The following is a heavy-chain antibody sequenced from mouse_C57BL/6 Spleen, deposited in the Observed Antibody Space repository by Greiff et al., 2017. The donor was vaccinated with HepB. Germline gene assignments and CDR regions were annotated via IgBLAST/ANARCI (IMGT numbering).Heavy chain of an antibody. CDR2: ISYDGSN. V-gene: IGHV3-6*01. CDR1: GYSITSGYY. D-gene: IGHD2-4*01. Sequence: EVQVVESGPGLVKPSQSLSLTCSVTGYSITSGYYWNWIRQFPGNKLEWMGYISYDGSNNYNPSLKNRISITRDTSKNQFFLKLNSVTTEDTATYYCARGNYDGEFAYWGQGTLVTVSA. CDR3: ARGNYDGEFAY. J-gene: IGHJ3*01.